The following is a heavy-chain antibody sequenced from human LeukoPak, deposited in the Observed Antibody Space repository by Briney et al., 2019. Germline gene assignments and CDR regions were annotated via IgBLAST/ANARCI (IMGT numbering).Heavy chain of an antibody. D-gene: IGHD3-3*01. CDR2: IWYDGSNK. J-gene: IGHJ4*02. Sequence: GGSLRLSCAASGFTFSSYGMHWVRQAPGKGLEWVAVIWYDGSNKYYADSVKGRFTISRDNSKNTLYLQMNSLRAEDTAVYYCARTHYDFWSGYPLPFGYWGQGTLVTVSS. V-gene: IGHV3-33*01. CDR3: ARTHYDFWSGYPLPFGY. CDR1: GFTFSSYG.